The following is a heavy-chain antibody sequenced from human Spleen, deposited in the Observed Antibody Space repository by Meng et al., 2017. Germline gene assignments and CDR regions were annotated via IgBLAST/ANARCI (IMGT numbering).Heavy chain of an antibody. CDR2: TYYRSKWYN. V-gene: IGHV6-1*01. J-gene: IGHJ5*02. CDR1: GDSVSSDSAA. CDR3: VREGGRTDSGWTTRWFDP. Sequence: SQTLSLTCAISGDSVSSDSAAWNWIRQSPSRGLEWLGRTYYRSKWYNDYAVSVKSRITINSDTSKSQFSLHLNSVTPEDTAVYYCVREGGRTDSGWTTRWFDPWGQGTLVTVSS. D-gene: IGHD6-19*01.